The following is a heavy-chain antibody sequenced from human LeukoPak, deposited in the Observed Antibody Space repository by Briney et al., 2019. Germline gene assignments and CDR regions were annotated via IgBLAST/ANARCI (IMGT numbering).Heavy chain of an antibody. CDR1: GFTFSSYA. J-gene: IGHJ4*02. V-gene: IGHV3-23*01. Sequence: TGGSLRLSCAASGFTFSSYAMSWVRQAPGKGLEWVSAISGSSGSTYYADSVKGRFTISRDNSKNTLYLQMNSLRAEDTAVYYCAKTARRSRYYFDYWGQGTLVTVSS. D-gene: IGHD2-21*02. CDR3: AKTARRSRYYFDY. CDR2: ISGSSGST.